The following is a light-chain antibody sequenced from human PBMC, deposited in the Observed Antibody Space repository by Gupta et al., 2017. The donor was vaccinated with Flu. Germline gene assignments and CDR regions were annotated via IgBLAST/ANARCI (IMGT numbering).Light chain of an antibody. CDR3: QQYGSSPPT. Sequence: ATLSLSPGERATLSCRARHSVTFSYFAWYQQKPGQPPRLLIYGASSRATGIPDRFSGSGSGTDFTLTISRLEPEDFALYFCQQYGSSPPTFGPGTKVDIK. CDR1: HSVTFSY. CDR2: GAS. V-gene: IGKV3-20*01. J-gene: IGKJ3*01.